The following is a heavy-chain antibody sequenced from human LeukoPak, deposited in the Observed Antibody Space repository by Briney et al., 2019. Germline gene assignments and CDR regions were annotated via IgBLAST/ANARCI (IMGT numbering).Heavy chain of an antibody. V-gene: IGHV3-23*01. D-gene: IGHD2-21*01. CDR3: AKDFRCDW. CDR2: IGIRSLTP. Sequence: GGSLRLSCAASGFTFSNYAMTLVRQAPGRGLEWVSAIGIRSLTPTYAQSVKGRFTISRDDSKNTLYLQMNSLRVEDTAIYYCAKDFRCDWWGQGTLVTVSS. CDR1: GFTFSNYA. J-gene: IGHJ4*02.